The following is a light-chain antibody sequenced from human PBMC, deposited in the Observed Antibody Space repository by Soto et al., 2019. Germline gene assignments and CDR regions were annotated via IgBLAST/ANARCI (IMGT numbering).Light chain of an antibody. CDR3: QQYGSTPLT. Sequence: EIVLTQSPGPLSFSPGDRVTLSCRASRSVSRNLAWYPQKPGQAPRLLVYGASSRASGIPDRFSGSGSGADFTLSITRLEPEDFALYYCQQYGSTPLTFGGGTEVDIK. J-gene: IGKJ4*01. CDR1: RSVSRN. CDR2: GAS. V-gene: IGKV3-20*01.